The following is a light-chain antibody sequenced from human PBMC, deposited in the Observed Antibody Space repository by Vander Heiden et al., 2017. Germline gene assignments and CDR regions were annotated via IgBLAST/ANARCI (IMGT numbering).Light chain of an antibody. CDR1: VLAKKY. CDR3: YSATDNIGV. CDR2: KDS. Sequence: SYDLTQPSSVSVSPGQTATITCSGAVLAKKYARWYQQEPGQAPVLIIYKDSERPSGIPERFSGSSSGTTVTLTISGAQVEDEADYYCYSATDNIGVFGGGTKLTVL. J-gene: IGLJ3*02. V-gene: IGLV3-27*01.